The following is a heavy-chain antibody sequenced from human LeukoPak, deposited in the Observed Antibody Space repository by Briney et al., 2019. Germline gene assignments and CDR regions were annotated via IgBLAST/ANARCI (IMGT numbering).Heavy chain of an antibody. CDR1: GYTFTNCD. CDR3: ARETSSRFFDY. CDR2: INPKSGRT. J-gene: IGHJ4*02. V-gene: IGHV1-8*03. Sequence: ASVKVSCKTSGYTFTNCDINWVRQATGQGLEWMGWINPKSGRTGYAQKFQGRVTFTRNTSISTAYMELNNLRSDDTAVYYCARETSSRFFDYWGQGTLLTVSS.